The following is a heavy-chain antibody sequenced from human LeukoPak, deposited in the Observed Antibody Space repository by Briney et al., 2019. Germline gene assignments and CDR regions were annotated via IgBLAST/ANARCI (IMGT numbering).Heavy chain of an antibody. Sequence: GASVKVSCKASGYTFTSYDITWVRQAPGQGLEWMGRIIPILGIANYAQKFQGRVTITADKSTSTAYMELSSLRSEDTAVYYCARGRGYYDSSGYYYVGAFDIWGQGTMVTVSS. D-gene: IGHD3-22*01. V-gene: IGHV1-69*04. CDR1: GYTFTSYD. CDR3: ARGRGYYDSSGYYYVGAFDI. CDR2: IIPILGIA. J-gene: IGHJ3*02.